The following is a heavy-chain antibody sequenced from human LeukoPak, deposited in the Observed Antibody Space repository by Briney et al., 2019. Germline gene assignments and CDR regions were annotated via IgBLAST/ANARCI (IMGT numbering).Heavy chain of an antibody. Sequence: GGSLRLSCAASGFTFNSYSMNWVRQAPGKGLEWVSSISSSSSYIYYADSVKGRFTISRDNAKNSLYLQMNSLRAEDTAVYYCARAIVGFDAFDIWGQGTMVTVSS. CDR1: GFTFNSYS. CDR2: ISSSSSYI. CDR3: ARAIVGFDAFDI. J-gene: IGHJ3*02. D-gene: IGHD2-21*01. V-gene: IGHV3-21*01.